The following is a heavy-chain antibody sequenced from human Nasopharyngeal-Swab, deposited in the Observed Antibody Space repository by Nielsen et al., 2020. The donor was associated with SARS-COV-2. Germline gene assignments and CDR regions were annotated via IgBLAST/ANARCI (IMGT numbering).Heavy chain of an antibody. J-gene: IGHJ4*02. V-gene: IGHV4-34*01. CDR1: GGSFSGYY. Sequence: SQTLSLTCAVYGGSFSGYYWSWIRQPPGKGLEWIGEINHGGSTNYNPSLKSRVTISVDTSKNQFSLKLSSVTAADTAVYYCARVTPRRNGATFSIDYWGQGTLVTVSS. CDR2: INHGGST. D-gene: IGHD1-26*01. CDR3: ARVTPRRNGATFSIDY.